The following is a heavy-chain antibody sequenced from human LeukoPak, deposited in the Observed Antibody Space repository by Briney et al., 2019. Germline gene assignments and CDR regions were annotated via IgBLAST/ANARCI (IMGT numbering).Heavy chain of an antibody. D-gene: IGHD2-2*01. CDR2: IIPISGTA. CDR3: ARDPPLGCSSTSCYVTEGFDP. V-gene: IGHV1-69*13. J-gene: IGHJ5*02. CDR1: GGTFSSYA. Sequence: ASVKVSCKASGGTFSSYAISWVRQAPGQGLEWMGGIIPISGTANYAQKFQGRVTITADESTSTAYMELSSLRSEDTAVYYCARDPPLGCSSTSCYVTEGFDPWGQGTLVTVSS.